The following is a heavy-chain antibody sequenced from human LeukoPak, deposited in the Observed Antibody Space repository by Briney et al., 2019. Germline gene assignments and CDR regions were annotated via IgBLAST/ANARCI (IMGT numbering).Heavy chain of an antibody. CDR1: GGSISTYY. V-gene: IGHV4-59*01. J-gene: IGHJ4*02. CDR2: IYYSGST. Sequence: SETLSLTCTVSGGSISTYYWSWIRQPPGKGLEWIGYIYYSGSTNYNPSLKSRVTISVDTSKNQFSLKLSSVTAADTAVYYCAREGPPRGSGGYYNLFDYWGQGTLVTVSS. D-gene: IGHD3-10*01. CDR3: AREGPPRGSGGYYNLFDY.